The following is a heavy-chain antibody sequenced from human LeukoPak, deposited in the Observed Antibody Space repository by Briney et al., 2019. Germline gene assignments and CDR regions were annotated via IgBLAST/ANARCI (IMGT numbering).Heavy chain of an antibody. CDR3: AKEDCSGGSCYYYYGMDV. CDR1: GFTFSSYA. D-gene: IGHD2-15*01. Sequence: GGSLRLSCAASGFTFSSYAMSWVRQAPWKGLEWVSAISGSGGSTYYADSVKGRFTISRDNSKNTLYLQMNSLRAEDTAVYYCAKEDCSGGSCYYYYGMDVWGQGTTVTVSS. J-gene: IGHJ6*02. CDR2: ISGSGGST. V-gene: IGHV3-23*01.